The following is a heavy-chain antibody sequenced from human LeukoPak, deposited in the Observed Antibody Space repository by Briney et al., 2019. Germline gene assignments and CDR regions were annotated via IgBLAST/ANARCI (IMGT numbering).Heavy chain of an antibody. J-gene: IGHJ6*03. CDR1: GGSINSYY. CDR3: ARGDYYYMDV. CDR2: IYYSGST. V-gene: IGHV4-59*01. Sequence: SETLSLTCTVSGGSINSYYWSWIRQPPGKGLEWIAYIYYSGSTNYNPSLKSRVTISVDTSNNQFSLKLSSVTAADTAVYYCARGDYYYMDVWGRGTTVTVSS.